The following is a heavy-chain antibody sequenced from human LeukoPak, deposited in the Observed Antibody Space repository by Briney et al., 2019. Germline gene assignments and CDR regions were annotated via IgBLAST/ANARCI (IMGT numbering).Heavy chain of an antibody. CDR2: INHSEST. CDR3: ARAYDYVRGSYRTAEYFQH. D-gene: IGHD3-16*02. V-gene: IGHV4-34*01. CDR1: GGSFSGYY. Sequence: SETLSLTCAVYGGSFSGYYWRWIRPPPGKGLEWIGEINHSESTNYNPSLKSRVTISVDTSKNKFSLKLSSVSAADTAVYYCARAYDYVRGSYRTAEYFQHWGQGTLVTVSS. J-gene: IGHJ1*01.